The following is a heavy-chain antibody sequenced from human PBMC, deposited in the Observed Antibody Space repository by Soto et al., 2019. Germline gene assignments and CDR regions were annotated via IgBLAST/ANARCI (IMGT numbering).Heavy chain of an antibody. D-gene: IGHD2-21*01. V-gene: IGHV2-5*02. J-gene: IGHJ5*02. CDR2: IYWDDDK. CDR3: AYVPPSYLDWFDP. CDR1: GFSLSTSGVG. Sequence: QITLKESGPTLVKPTQTLTLTCTFSGFSLSTSGVGVGWIRQPPGKALEWLALIYWDDDKRYSPSLESRLSVTKETSKNQVVFTMTNMDPVDTAKYYCAYVPPSYLDWFDPWGQGILVTVAS.